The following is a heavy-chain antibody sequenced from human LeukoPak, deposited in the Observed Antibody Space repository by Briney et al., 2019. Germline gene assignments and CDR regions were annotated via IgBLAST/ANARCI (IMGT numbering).Heavy chain of an antibody. V-gene: IGHV3-33*01. CDR3: AGRYGDHRSATHPLDY. Sequence: GGSLRLSCAASGFIFSSYGMHWVRQAPGKGLEWVAVIWYDGSNKYYADSVKGRFTISRDNSKNTLYLQMNSLRAEDTAVYYCAGRYGDHRSATHPLDYWGQGTLVTVSS. D-gene: IGHD4-17*01. J-gene: IGHJ4*02. CDR1: GFIFSSYG. CDR2: IWYDGSNK.